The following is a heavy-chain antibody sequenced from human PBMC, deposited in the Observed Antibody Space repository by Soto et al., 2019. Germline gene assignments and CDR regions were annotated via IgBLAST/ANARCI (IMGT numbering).Heavy chain of an antibody. CDR2: ISSSGGNT. CDR1: DFTFNTYA. V-gene: IGHV3-23*01. D-gene: IGHD1-1*01. J-gene: IGHJ6*02. CDR3: AKDQGMGYLPPLGYGLDV. Sequence: AGGSLRLSCAASDFTFNTYAMTWVRQAPGRGLEWVSLISSSGGNTYYADSVKGRFTISRDNSKNTLFLQMNSLRAEDTAIYYCAKDQGMGYLPPLGYGLDVWGQGTTVTVSS.